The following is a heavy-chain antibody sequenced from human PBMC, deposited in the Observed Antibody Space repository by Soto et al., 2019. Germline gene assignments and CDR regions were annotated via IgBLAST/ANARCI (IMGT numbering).Heavy chain of an antibody. CDR1: GFTVSTYG. Sequence: QVQLVESGGGVVQPGRSLRLSCAVSGFTVSTYGMHWVRQAPGKGLEWVAVISRDGGTKYYADSVKGRFTISRDNSRXXXXXXXXXXXXXXMAVXXXTXXVASGYWGQGTLVTVSS. J-gene: IGHJ4*02. CDR3: TXXVASGY. D-gene: IGHD6-19*01. CDR2: ISRDGGTK. V-gene: IGHV3-30*03.